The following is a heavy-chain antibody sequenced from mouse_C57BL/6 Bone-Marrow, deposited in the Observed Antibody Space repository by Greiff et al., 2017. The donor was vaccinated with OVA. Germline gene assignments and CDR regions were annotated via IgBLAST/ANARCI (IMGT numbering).Heavy chain of an antibody. CDR2: IDPETGGT. CDR3: TGPHGDY. Sequence: LVESGAELVRPGASVTLSCKASGYTFTDYEMHWVKQTPVHGLEWIGAIDPETGGTAYNQKFKGKTILTADKSSSTAYMELRSLTSEDSAVYYCTGPHGDYWGQGTTLTVSS. J-gene: IGHJ2*01. V-gene: IGHV1-15*01. CDR1: GYTFTDYE.